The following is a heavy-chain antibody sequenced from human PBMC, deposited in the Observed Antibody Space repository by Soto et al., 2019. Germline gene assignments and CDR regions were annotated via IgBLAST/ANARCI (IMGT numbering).Heavy chain of an antibody. V-gene: IGHV1-8*02. CDR3: TRNLYNTGDFDH. CDR1: GYTFTDYD. Sequence: QVQLMQSGAEVRKPGASVKVSCKASGYTFTDYDINWVRQATGQGLEWLGWMTPKSVYTGYAQKFQGRATLTKDSSRGTAYMELSSLTSEDTAVYYCTRNLYNTGDFDHWGQGALVTVSS. CDR2: MTPKSVYT. D-gene: IGHD1-20*01. J-gene: IGHJ4*02.